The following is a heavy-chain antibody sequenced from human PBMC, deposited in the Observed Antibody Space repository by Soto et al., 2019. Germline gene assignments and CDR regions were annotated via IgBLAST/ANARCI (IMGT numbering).Heavy chain of an antibody. J-gene: IGHJ4*02. CDR2: ISSSSSSI. Sequence: PGGSLRLSCAASGFTFSTYSMSWVRQAPGKGLEWVSYISSSSSSIYYADSVRGRFTISRDNAKNSLYLQMNSLRDEDTAIYYCARDKRGSYYRKVDYWGRGTLVTVSS. CDR3: ARDKRGSYYRKVDY. D-gene: IGHD1-26*01. CDR1: GFTFSTYS. V-gene: IGHV3-48*02.